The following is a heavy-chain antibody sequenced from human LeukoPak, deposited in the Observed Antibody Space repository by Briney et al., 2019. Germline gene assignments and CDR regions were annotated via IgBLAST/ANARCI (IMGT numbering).Heavy chain of an antibody. CDR3: AKDMTIAVAGTGFQH. D-gene: IGHD6-19*01. CDR2: IRFDGSNE. J-gene: IGHJ1*01. Sequence: PGGSLRLSCAASGFTFSSFGMHWVRQAPGKGLDWVAFIRFDGSNEHHADSVKGRFTISRDNSKSTLYLQMNSLRAEDTAVYYCAKDMTIAVAGTGFQHWGQGTLVTVSS. CDR1: GFTFSSFG. V-gene: IGHV3-30*02.